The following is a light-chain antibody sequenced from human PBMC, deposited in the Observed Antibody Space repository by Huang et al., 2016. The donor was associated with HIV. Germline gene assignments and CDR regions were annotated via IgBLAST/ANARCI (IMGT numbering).Light chain of an antibody. CDR2: AAS. Sequence: IQMTQSPSSGSASIGDRVTIACRASQAISSWLVWYQQKPGKAPKLLIYAASSLQVGVPARFSGSGSGTNFTLAITNLQPDDLATYHCQQANRFPWTFGQGTKVEI. CDR1: QAISSW. V-gene: IGKV1-12*01. J-gene: IGKJ1*01. CDR3: QQANRFPWT.